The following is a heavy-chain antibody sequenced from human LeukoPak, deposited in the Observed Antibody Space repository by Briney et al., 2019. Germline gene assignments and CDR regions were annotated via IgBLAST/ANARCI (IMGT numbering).Heavy chain of an antibody. D-gene: IGHD1-14*01. V-gene: IGHV4-31*11. CDR2: IYYSGST. CDR1: GGSISSGGYS. Sequence: PSQTLSLTCAVSGGSISSGGYSWSWIRQHPGKGLEWIGYIYYSGSTYYNPSLKSRVTISVDTSKNQFSLKLSSVTAADTAVYYCARDHAGDMDFDYWGQGTLVTVSS. CDR3: ARDHAGDMDFDY. J-gene: IGHJ4*02.